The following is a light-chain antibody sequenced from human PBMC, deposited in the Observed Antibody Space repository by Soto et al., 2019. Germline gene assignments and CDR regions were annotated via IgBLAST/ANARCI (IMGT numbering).Light chain of an antibody. V-gene: IGKV1-5*03. CDR1: QSISSW. CDR2: KAS. J-gene: IGKJ1*01. Sequence: DIQMTQSPSTLSASVGDRVTITCRASQSISSWLAWYQQKPGKAPKLLIYKASTLESGVPSRFSGSESGTEFTLTISNLQPDDFATYYCQQYSSWWTFDQGTRVEIK. CDR3: QQYSSWWT.